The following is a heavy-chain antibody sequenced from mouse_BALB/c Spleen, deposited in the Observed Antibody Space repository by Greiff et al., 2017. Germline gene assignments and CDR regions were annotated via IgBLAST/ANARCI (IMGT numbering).Heavy chain of an antibody. J-gene: IGHJ4*01. Sequence: EVKLQQSGPELEKPGASVKISCKASGYSFTGYNMNWVKQSNGKSLEWIGNIDPYYGGTSYNQKFKGKATLTVDKSSSTAYMQLKSLTSEDSAVYYCAREGGDYYGYDGALYAMDYWGQGTSVTVSS. CDR3: AREGGDYYGYDGALYAMDY. CDR2: IDPYYGGT. CDR1: GYSFTGYN. D-gene: IGHD2-2*01. V-gene: IGHV1-39*01.